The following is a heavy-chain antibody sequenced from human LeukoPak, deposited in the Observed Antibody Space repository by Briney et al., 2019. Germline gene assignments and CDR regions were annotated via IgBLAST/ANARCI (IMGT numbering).Heavy chain of an antibody. CDR3: AGDAYYYDSSGYYRFDY. D-gene: IGHD3-22*01. J-gene: IGHJ4*02. CDR1: GGSFSGYY. V-gene: IGHV4-34*01. Sequence: PSETLSLTCAVYGGSFSGYYWSWIRQPPGKGLEWIGEINHSGSTNYNPSLKSRVTISVDTSKNQFSLKLSSVTAADTAVYYCAGDAYYYDSSGYYRFDYWGQGTLVTVSS. CDR2: INHSGST.